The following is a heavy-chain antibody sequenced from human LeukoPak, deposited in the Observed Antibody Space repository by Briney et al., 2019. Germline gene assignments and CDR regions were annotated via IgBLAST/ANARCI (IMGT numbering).Heavy chain of an antibody. CDR3: ARVKSGWYRYYYYYYMDV. V-gene: IGHV1-69*13. D-gene: IGHD6-19*01. CDR2: IIPIFGTA. J-gene: IGHJ6*03. Sequence: SVKVSCKASGGTFSSYAISWVRQAPGQGLEWVGGIIPIFGTANYAQKFQGRVTITADESTSTAYMELSSLRSEDTAVYYCARVKSGWYRYYYYYYMDVWGKGTTVTVSS. CDR1: GGTFSSYA.